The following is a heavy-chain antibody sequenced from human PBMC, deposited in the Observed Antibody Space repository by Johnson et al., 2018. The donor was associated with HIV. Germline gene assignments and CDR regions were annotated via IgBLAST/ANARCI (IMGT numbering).Heavy chain of an antibody. CDR1: GFTFSSYA. J-gene: IGHJ3*02. D-gene: IGHD6-19*01. CDR2: ISYDGSNE. V-gene: IGHV3-30*14. CDR3: SKALARYSSGWHDAFDI. Sequence: VQLVESGGGVVQPGRSLRLSCAASGFTFSSYAMHWVRQAPGKGLEWVAVISYDGSNEYYADSVKGRFTISRDNSKNTLYLQMNSLSAEVTAVYYWSKALARYSSGWHDAFDIWGQGTMVTVSS.